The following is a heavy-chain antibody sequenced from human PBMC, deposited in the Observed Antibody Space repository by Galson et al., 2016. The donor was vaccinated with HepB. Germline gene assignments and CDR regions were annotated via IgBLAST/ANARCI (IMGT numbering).Heavy chain of an antibody. CDR2: ISYDGNNK. CDR1: DFTFNSFA. J-gene: IGHJ6*03. Sequence: SLRLSCAASDFTFNSFAMHWVRQAPGKGLEWVAIISYDGNNKYYADSLKGRFTISRDNPNSTVYLLMNSLRAEDTAVYFCARSHDYSDSGAHEYYMDVWGKGTTVTVSS. CDR3: ARSHDYSDSGAHEYYMDV. V-gene: IGHV3-30-3*01. D-gene: IGHD4-11*01.